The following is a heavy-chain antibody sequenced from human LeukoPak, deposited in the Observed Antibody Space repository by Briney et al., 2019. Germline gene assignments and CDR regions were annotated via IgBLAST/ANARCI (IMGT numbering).Heavy chain of an antibody. D-gene: IGHD3-10*01. CDR3: ARGGMVRGVIGWFDP. CDR1: GYSISSGYY. Sequence: SETLSLTCTVSGYSISSGYYWGWIRQPPGKGLEWIGSIYHSGSTYYNPSLKSRVTISVDTSKNQFSLKLSSVTAADTAVYYCARGGMVRGVIGWFDPWGQGTLVTVSS. J-gene: IGHJ5*02. CDR2: IYHSGST. V-gene: IGHV4-38-2*02.